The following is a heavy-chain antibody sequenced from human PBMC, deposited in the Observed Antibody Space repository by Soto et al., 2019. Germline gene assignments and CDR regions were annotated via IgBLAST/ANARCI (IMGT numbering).Heavy chain of an antibody. J-gene: IGHJ4*02. D-gene: IGHD6-13*01. V-gene: IGHV1-2*04. CDR2: INPNSGGT. Sequence: ASVKVSCKASGYTFTGYYMHWVRQAPGQGLEWMGWINPNSGGTNYAQKFQGWVTMTRDTSISTAYMELSRLRFDDTAVYYCGRDLAAGDYWGQGTLVTVSS. CDR1: GYTFTGYY. CDR3: GRDLAAGDY.